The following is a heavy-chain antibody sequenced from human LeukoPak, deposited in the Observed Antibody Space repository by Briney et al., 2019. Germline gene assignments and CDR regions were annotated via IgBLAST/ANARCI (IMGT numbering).Heavy chain of an antibody. CDR3: ASTYFDTSGFSPFDN. CDR1: GGSFSGHY. CDR2: INDSGST. J-gene: IGHJ4*02. Sequence: SETLSLTCAVYGGSFSGHYWTWIRQPPGKGLDWVGEINDSGSTNYNPSLRSRVTISEDTSKNQFSLKLTSVTAADTAVYYCASTYFDTSGFSPFDNWGQGILVTVSS. V-gene: IGHV4-34*01. D-gene: IGHD3-22*01.